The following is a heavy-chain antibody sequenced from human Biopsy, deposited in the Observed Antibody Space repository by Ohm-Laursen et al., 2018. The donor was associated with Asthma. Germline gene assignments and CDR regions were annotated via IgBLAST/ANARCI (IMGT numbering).Heavy chain of an antibody. J-gene: IGHJ4*02. CDR2: IYYSGET. CDR3: ARNLPGYTYGPFED. Sequence: PSQTLSFTCTVSGASITTSPSYWRWLRLLPGKGLEWIGCIYYSGETFFNPSLKNPLFMSLDSSKNQFSLKMTSVTVADTAVYFCARNLPGYTYGPFEDWGQGTLVTVSS. CDR1: GASITTSPSY. D-gene: IGHD5-18*01. V-gene: IGHV4-31*01.